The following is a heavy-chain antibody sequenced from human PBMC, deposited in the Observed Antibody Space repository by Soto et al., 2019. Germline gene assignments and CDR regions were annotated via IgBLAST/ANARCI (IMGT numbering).Heavy chain of an antibody. CDR3: AKDRVQLWFPFHY. Sequence: EVQLLESGGGLVQPGGSLSLSCAASGFIFSSYAMRWVRQAPGKGLEWVAVISGSGDITNYADSVKGRFTISRDNSKNTLHLQMNSLRAEDTAVYYCAKDRVQLWFPFHYWGQGTLVTVSS. J-gene: IGHJ4*02. D-gene: IGHD5-18*01. CDR1: GFIFSSYA. V-gene: IGHV3-23*01. CDR2: ISGSGDIT.